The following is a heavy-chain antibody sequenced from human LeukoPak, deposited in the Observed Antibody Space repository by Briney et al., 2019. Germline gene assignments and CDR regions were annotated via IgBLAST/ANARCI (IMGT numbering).Heavy chain of an antibody. CDR2: IKQDGSEK. V-gene: IGHV3-7*01. Sequence: PGGSLRLSCAASGFNLGSNWMSWVRQAPGKGVEWVANIKQDGSEKYYVDSVKGRFTIFRDNAKNSLYLQMNSLRADDTAVYYCARGPREYCSSTSCSFDYWGQGTLVTVSS. D-gene: IGHD2-2*01. CDR3: ARGPREYCSSTSCSFDY. CDR1: GFNLGSNW. J-gene: IGHJ4*02.